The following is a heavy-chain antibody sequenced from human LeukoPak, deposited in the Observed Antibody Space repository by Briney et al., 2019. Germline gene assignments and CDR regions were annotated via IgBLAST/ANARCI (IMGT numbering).Heavy chain of an antibody. CDR3: ARSSGWLHPLDY. D-gene: IGHD6-19*01. V-gene: IGHV1-8*01. J-gene: IGHJ4*02. Sequence: ASVKVSCKASGYTFTSYDINWVRQATGQGLEWMGWMNPNSGNTGYAQKFQGRVTMTRNTSISTAYMELSSLRSEDTAVYYCARSSGWLHPLDYWGQGTLVTVSS. CDR2: MNPNSGNT. CDR1: GYTFTSYD.